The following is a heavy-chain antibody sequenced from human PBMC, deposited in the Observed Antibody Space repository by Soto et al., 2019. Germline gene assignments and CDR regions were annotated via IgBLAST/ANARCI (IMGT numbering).Heavy chain of an antibody. CDR2: IIPILGIA. Sequence: SVKVSCKASGGTFSSYAISWVRQAPGQGLEWMGRIIPILGIANYAQKFQGRVTITADKSTSTAYMELSSLRSEDTAVYYCAKDLWTYRNNWFDPWGQGTLVTVSS. D-gene: IGHD2-21*01. V-gene: IGHV1-69*04. CDR1: GGTFSSYA. J-gene: IGHJ5*02. CDR3: AKDLWTYRNNWFDP.